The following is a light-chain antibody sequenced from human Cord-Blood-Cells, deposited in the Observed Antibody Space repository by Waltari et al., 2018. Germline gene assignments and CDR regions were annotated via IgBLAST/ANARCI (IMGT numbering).Light chain of an antibody. Sequence: QSALTQPPSAAGSSGQTVTISCTGTSSDAGGYNYVSWYQQHPGKAPKLMIYAVSKRPSGVPDRFSGSKSGNTASLTVSGLQAEDEADYYCSSYAGSNNFFYVFGTGTKVTVL. CDR2: AVS. CDR1: SSDAGGYNY. J-gene: IGLJ1*01. CDR3: SSYAGSNNFFYV. V-gene: IGLV2-8*01.